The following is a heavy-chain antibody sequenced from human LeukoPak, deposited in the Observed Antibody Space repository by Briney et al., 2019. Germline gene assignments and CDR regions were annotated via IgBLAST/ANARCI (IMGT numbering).Heavy chain of an antibody. CDR3: ARDWSYSSRNFDY. J-gene: IGHJ4*02. CDR2: ISSSSSYI. Sequence: GGSLRLSCAASGFTFSIYSMNWVRQAPGKGLEWVSSISSSSSYIYYADSEKGRFTISRDNAKNSLYLQMNSLRAEDTAVYYCARDWSYSSRNFDYWGQGTLVTVS. CDR1: GFTFSIYS. V-gene: IGHV3-21*01. D-gene: IGHD6-13*01.